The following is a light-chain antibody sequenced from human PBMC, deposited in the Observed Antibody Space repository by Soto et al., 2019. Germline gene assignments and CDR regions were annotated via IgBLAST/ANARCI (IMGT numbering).Light chain of an antibody. J-gene: IGLJ2*01. CDR3: QTWGSGIVV. Sequence: QPVLTQSPSASASLGASVKLTCTLSSGRSNYAIAWHQHQSEKGPRYLMKLNSDGSHSKGDGIPDRFSGSSSGAERYLTISSLQSEDEADYYCQTWGSGIVVFGGGTQLTLL. CDR2: LNSDGSH. V-gene: IGLV4-69*01. CDR1: SGRSNYA.